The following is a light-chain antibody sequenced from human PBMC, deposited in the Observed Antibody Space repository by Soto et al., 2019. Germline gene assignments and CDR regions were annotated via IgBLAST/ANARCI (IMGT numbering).Light chain of an antibody. CDR3: CSYAGTSTFV. J-gene: IGLJ1*01. Sequence: QSVLTQPASVSGSPGQSITISCTGTSNDIGHYDLVSWFQHHPGKAPQVIIYQVTKRPSGVSDRFSGSRSGNTASLTISGLQTEDEADYDCCSYAGTSTFVFGIGTKVTVL. CDR2: QVT. CDR1: SNDIGHYDL. V-gene: IGLV2-23*02.